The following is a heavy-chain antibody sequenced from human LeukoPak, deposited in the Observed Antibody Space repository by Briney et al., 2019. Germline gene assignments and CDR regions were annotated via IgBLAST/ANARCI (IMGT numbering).Heavy chain of an antibody. CDR2: FDPEDGET. CDR3: ATEGITMVREPHWFDP. V-gene: IGHV1-24*01. Sequence: ASVKVSCKVSGYTLIELSMHWVRQAPGKGLEWMGGFDPEDGETIYAQKFQGRVTMTEDTSTDTAYMELSSLRSEDTAVYYCATEGITMVREPHWFDPWGQGTLVTVSS. J-gene: IGHJ5*02. D-gene: IGHD3-10*01. CDR1: GYTLIELS.